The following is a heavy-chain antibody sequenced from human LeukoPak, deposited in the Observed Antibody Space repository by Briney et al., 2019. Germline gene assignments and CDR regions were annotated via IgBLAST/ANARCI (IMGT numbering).Heavy chain of an antibody. Sequence: PVASVKVSCKASGYTFSSYDINWVRQATGQGLEWMGWMNPNSGNRGYAQKFQGRLNMTRNTSISTAYMELSSLRSEDSAVYYCAGRVGSGWPVQHWGQGTLVTVSS. D-gene: IGHD6-19*01. CDR1: GYTFSSYD. CDR3: AGRVGSGWPVQH. J-gene: IGHJ1*01. V-gene: IGHV1-8*01. CDR2: MNPNSGNR.